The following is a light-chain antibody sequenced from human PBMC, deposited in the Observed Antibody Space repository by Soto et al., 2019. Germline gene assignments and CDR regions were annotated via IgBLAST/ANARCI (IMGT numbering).Light chain of an antibody. CDR3: QQYNNWPPIT. V-gene: IGKV3-15*01. CDR1: QTVSSN. J-gene: IGKJ5*01. CDR2: GAS. Sequence: EIVLTQSPVTLSLSPGERATLSCRASQTVSSNLAWYQQKPGQAPRLLIYGASARATGIPARFTGSGSGTEFTLTISSLQSEDFAVYYCQQYNNWPPITFGQGARLEIK.